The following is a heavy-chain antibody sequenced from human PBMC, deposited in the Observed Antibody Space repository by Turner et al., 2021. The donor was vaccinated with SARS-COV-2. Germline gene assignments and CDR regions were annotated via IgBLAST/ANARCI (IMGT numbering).Heavy chain of an antibody. CDR2: ISGNGVYT. J-gene: IGHJ5*02. CDR3: LSVDDPRFNSDWGWFDP. Sequence: EVQFLESGGGLVEPGGSLRISCGASGITFSRYAMGWVSQAPGKGLDYVSSISGNGVYTFYAGSVRGRFTIYRDNPKNTLYLEMNGLRPGDTAVYYCLSVDDPRFNSDWGWFDPWGQGTLVTVSS. D-gene: IGHD7-27*01. V-gene: IGHV3-23*01. CDR1: GITFSRYA.